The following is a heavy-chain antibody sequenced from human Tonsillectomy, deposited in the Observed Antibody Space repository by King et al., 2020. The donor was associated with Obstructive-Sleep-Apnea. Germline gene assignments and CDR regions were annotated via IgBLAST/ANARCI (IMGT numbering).Heavy chain of an antibody. Sequence: QLVQSGAEVKKPGSSVKVSCKTSGGIFNNYAISWVRQAPGQGLEWMGGIIPIIGDPNYAQKFQGRVTITADKSTSTAYMELSRVRYEDTAVYYCATPSTVLRGVIGYYAMDVWGQGTTVTVSS. CDR1: GGIFNNYA. J-gene: IGHJ6*02. D-gene: IGHD3-10*01. CDR3: ATPSTVLRGVIGYYAMDV. CDR2: IIPIIGDP. V-gene: IGHV1-69*10.